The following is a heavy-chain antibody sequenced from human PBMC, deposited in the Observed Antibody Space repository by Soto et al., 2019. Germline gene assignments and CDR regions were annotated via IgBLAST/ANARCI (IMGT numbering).Heavy chain of an antibody. Sequence: GGSLRLSCAASGFTFSSHAMNLVRQAPGKGLEWVSAIVGSGSSTHYADSVKGRFTISRDNSKNTLYLQMNSLRAEDTAVYYCTKYARGVIYYFDYWAQGTLVTVSS. D-gene: IGHD3-10*01. CDR3: TKYARGVIYYFDY. V-gene: IGHV3-23*01. CDR2: IVGSGSST. J-gene: IGHJ4*02. CDR1: GFTFSSHA.